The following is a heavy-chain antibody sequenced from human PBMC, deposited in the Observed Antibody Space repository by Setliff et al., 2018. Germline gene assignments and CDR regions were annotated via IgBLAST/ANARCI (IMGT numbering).Heavy chain of an antibody. J-gene: IGHJ4*02. CDR3: ARVGTAGGYYFDF. CDR2: IFPADSDT. Sequence: GESLKISCKGSGYRFSSYWIGWVRQMPGKGLEWVGIIFPADSDTRYSPSFQGQVTISADESISTAYVQWRSLKASDTAMYYCARVGTAGGYYFDFWGQGALVTVSS. CDR1: GYRFSSYW. V-gene: IGHV5-51*01. D-gene: IGHD2-15*01.